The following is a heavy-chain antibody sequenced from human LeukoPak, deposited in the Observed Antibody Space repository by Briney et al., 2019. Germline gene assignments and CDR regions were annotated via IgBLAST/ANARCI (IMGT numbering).Heavy chain of an antibody. V-gene: IGHV3-21*01. D-gene: IGHD2-2*01. Sequence: GGSLRLSCAASGFTFSSYSMNWVRQAPGEGLDWVSSIGTSSGFIYYADSVKGRFTISRDNAKNSLYLQMNSLRGEDTAVYYCARAYCSSTSCSNSNYYYLDVWGKGTTVTVSS. J-gene: IGHJ6*03. CDR1: GFTFSSYS. CDR3: ARAYCSSTSCSNSNYYYLDV. CDR2: IGTSSGFI.